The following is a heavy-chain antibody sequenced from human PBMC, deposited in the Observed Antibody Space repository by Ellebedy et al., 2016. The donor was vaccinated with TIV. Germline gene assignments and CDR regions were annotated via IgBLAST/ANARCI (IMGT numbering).Heavy chain of an antibody. Sequence: PGGSLRLSCAASGFTFSSYAMSWVRQAPGKGLEWVSAISGSGGSTYYADSVKGRFTISRDNAKNTLYLQMNSLRAEDTAVYYCARLPLYGDYVMDVWGQGTTVTVSS. D-gene: IGHD4-17*01. CDR1: GFTFSSYA. J-gene: IGHJ6*02. CDR3: ARLPLYGDYVMDV. V-gene: IGHV3-23*01. CDR2: ISGSGGST.